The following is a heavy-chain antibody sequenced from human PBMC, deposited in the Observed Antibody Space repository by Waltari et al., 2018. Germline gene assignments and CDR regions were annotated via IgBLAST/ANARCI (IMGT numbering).Heavy chain of an antibody. CDR1: GLRDSNNY. D-gene: IGHD5-12*01. Sequence: EGQLGETGGGLIEAGGSKRLGRVESGLRDSNNYMTWVRQAPGKGLEWVSLIFSGGATYYAESLKGRFTMSRDNSKNTVYLYMNSLRVEDTAVYYCARGYGDYGFDYWGQGTLVTVSA. CDR3: ARGYGDYGFDY. CDR2: IFSGGAT. V-gene: IGHV3-53*02. J-gene: IGHJ4*02.